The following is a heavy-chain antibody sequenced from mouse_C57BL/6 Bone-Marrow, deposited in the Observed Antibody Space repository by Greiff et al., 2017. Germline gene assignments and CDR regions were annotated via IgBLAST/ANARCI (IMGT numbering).Heavy chain of an antibody. CDR1: GYTFTSYG. CDR2: IYPRSGNT. CDR3: ARSGLLYYFDY. V-gene: IGHV1-81*01. D-gene: IGHD3-1*01. J-gene: IGHJ2*01. Sequence: QVQLKQSGAELARPGASVKLSCKASGYTFTSYGISWVKQRTGQGLEWIGEIYPRSGNTYYNEKFKGKATLTADKSSSTAYMELRSLTSEDSAVYFCARSGLLYYFDYWGQGTTLTVSS.